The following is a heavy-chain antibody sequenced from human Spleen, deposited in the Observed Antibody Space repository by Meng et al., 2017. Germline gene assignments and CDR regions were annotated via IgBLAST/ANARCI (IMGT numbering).Heavy chain of an antibody. D-gene: IGHD4-17*01. V-gene: IGHV3-48*03. CDR2: ISTSGSSI. Sequence: GESLKISCAASGFTFKVYEMNWVRQAPGKGLEWVSYISTSGSSIYYADSVKGRFTISRDNTKNSLYLQMNSLRAEDTAVYYCAKDQNYDAYRWDYWGQGTLVTVSS. CDR3: AKDQNYDAYRWDY. J-gene: IGHJ4*02. CDR1: GFTFKVYE.